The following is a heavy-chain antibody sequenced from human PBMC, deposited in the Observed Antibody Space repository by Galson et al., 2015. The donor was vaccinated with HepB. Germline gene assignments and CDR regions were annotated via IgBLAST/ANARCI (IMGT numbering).Heavy chain of an antibody. CDR1: GFTFINYP. V-gene: IGHV3-23*01. Sequence: SLRLSCAASGFTFINYPMTWVRQPPGKGLEWVSTISSRTGGTYYADSVKGRFTISRDNSRDTLYLQLNNLRAEDTALYYRVKDGDTYCGGDCFSDHWGQGTLVTVSS. D-gene: IGHD2-21*02. CDR3: VKDGDTYCGGDCFSDH. J-gene: IGHJ4*02. CDR2: ISSRTGGT.